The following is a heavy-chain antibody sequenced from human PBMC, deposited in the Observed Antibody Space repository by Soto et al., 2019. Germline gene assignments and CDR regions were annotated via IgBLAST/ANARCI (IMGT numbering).Heavy chain of an antibody. J-gene: IGHJ4*02. Sequence: SETLSLTCTVSGDSISSFYWTWIRQPPGKGLEWVGYIFSSGSTNYNPSLRSRVTISVDTSENQFSLKLTSVTAADTAVYYCARVGYCSSTPCWPIGYFEYWGQGTLVTVS. CDR1: GDSISSFY. CDR3: ARVGYCSSTPCWPIGYFEY. V-gene: IGHV4-59*01. D-gene: IGHD2-2*01. CDR2: IFSSGST.